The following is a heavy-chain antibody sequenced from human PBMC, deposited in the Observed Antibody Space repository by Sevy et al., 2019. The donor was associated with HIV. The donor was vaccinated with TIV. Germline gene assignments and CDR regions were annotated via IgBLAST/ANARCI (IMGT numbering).Heavy chain of an antibody. V-gene: IGHV4-30-2*01. CDR1: GGSISSGGYS. CDR3: ARGYYDSSGYYFHFDY. D-gene: IGHD3-22*01. J-gene: IGHJ4*02. CDR2: ICHSGST. Sequence: SETLSLTCAVSGGSISSGGYSWSWIRQPPGKGLEWIGYICHSGSTYYNPSLKSRVTISVDRSKNQFSLKLSSVTAADTAVYYCARGYYDSSGYYFHFDYWGQGTLVTVSS.